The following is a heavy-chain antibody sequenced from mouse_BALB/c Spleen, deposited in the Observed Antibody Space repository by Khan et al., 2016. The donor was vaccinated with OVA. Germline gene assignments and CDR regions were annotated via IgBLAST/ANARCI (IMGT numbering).Heavy chain of an antibody. Sequence: QIQLVQSGPELKKPGETVKISCKASGYTFTNYGMNWVKQAPGKGLKWMGWINTYTGEPTYADDFKGRVAFSLETSASTAYLQINNLKNEDTATYFCARNGNYGYFDDWGQGTTVTVSS. CDR2: INTYTGEP. CDR3: ARNGNYGYFDD. D-gene: IGHD2-1*01. V-gene: IGHV9-3-1*01. CDR1: GYTFTNYG. J-gene: IGHJ1*01.